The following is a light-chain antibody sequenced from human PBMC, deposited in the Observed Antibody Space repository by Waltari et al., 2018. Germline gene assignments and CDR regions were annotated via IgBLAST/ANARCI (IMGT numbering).Light chain of an antibody. CDR3: QQYHDWPLT. Sequence: EIVMTQSPATLSVSPGERATLSCRASQSVHINLAWYQQDPGQAPRLLVYDASTRATGIPARFGGSGSGTEFTLTISSLQSEDFAVYYCQQYHDWPLTFAGGTKVEIK. CDR1: QSVHIN. V-gene: IGKV3-15*01. CDR2: DAS. J-gene: IGKJ4*01.